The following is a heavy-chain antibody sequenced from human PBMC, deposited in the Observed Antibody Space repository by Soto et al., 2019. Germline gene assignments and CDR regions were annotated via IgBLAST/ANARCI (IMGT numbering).Heavy chain of an antibody. J-gene: IGHJ5*02. CDR2: MYNGGST. CDR1: GDSISSSNFY. V-gene: IGHV4-39*01. CDR3: TNSNWFDP. D-gene: IGHD3-10*01. Sequence: SETLSLTCTVSGDSISSSNFYWGWIRQPPGKGLEWIGSMYNGGSTYYNPSLKSRVTISVDTSKNQFSLKLSSVTAADTAVYYCTNSNWFDPWGQGTLVTVSS.